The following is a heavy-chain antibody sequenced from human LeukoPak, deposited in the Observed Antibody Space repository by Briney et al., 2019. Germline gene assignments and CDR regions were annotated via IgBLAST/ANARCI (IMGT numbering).Heavy chain of an antibody. CDR3: ARAYSSSWYLNWFDP. CDR1: GYSISSGYF. D-gene: IGHD6-13*01. Sequence: SETLSLTCTVSGYSISSGYFWGWIRQPPGKGLEWIGEIYHSGSTYYTPSLKSRVTISIDTSKNQFSLKLSSVTAADTAVYYCARAYSSSWYLNWFDPWGQGTLVTVSS. J-gene: IGHJ5*02. V-gene: IGHV4-38-2*02. CDR2: IYHSGST.